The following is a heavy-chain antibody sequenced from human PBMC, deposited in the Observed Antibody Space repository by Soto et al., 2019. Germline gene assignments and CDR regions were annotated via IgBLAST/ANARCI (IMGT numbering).Heavy chain of an antibody. CDR1: GGSVSSGSYY. J-gene: IGHJ4*02. CDR2: IYYSGST. D-gene: IGHD3-3*01. CDR3: AREAGFGVVDVDY. Sequence: PSETLSLTCTVSGGSVSSGSYYWSWIRQPPGKGLEWIGYIYYSGSTNYNPSLKSRVTISVDTSKNQFSLKLSSVTAADTAVYYCAREAGFGVVDVDYWGQGTLVTVSS. V-gene: IGHV4-61*01.